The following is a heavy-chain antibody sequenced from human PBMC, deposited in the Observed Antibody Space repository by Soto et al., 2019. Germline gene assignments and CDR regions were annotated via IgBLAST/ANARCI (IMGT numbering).Heavy chain of an antibody. CDR3: ARHCGGDCSANWFDP. J-gene: IGHJ5*02. V-gene: IGHV4-38-2*01. Sequence: PSETLSLTCAVSGYSISSGYYWGWIRQPPGKGLEWIGSIYHSGSTYYNPSLKSRVTISVDTSKNQFSLKLSSVTAADTAMYYCARHCGGDCSANWFDPWGQGTLVTVSS. CDR2: IYHSGST. D-gene: IGHD2-21*02. CDR1: GYSISSGYY.